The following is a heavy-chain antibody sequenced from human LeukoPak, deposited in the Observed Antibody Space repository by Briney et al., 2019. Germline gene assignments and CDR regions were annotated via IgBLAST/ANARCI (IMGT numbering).Heavy chain of an antibody. CDR2: ISLAAQT. D-gene: IGHD1-26*01. CDR1: GGSISNTNW. V-gene: IGHV4-4*02. CDR3: SRESGPFRPFGY. Sequence: SGTLSLTCGVSGGSISNTNWWSWVRQPPGQGLEWIGEISLAAQTNYNPSLNGRVTMSLDKSSNQLSLHLTSVTAADTATYFCSRESGPFRPFGYWGQGTLVIVSS. J-gene: IGHJ4*02.